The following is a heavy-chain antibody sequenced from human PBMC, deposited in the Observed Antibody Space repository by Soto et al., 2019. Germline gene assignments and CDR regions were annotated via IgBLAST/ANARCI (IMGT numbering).Heavy chain of an antibody. CDR1: GGSISSYY. CDR2: IYYSGST. D-gene: IGHD3-22*01. Sequence: PSETLSLTCTVSGGSISSYYWSWIRQPPGKGLEWIGYIYYSGSTNYNPSLKSRVTISVDTSKNQFSLKLSSVTAADTAVYYCARATDYYDSSGFLQGMDVWGQGTTVTVSS. J-gene: IGHJ6*02. CDR3: ARATDYYDSSGFLQGMDV. V-gene: IGHV4-59*01.